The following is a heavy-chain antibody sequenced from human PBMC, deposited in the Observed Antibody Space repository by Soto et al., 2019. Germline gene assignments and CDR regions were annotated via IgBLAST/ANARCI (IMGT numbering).Heavy chain of an antibody. V-gene: IGHV1-8*02. J-gene: IGHJ4*02. CDR3: ARGVSVDSSSWSY. CDR2: MNPNSGNT. Sequence: ASGKVSSKASGYTFTSYDINWVRQATGQGLEWMGWMNPNSGNTGYAQKFQGRVTMTRNTSISTAYMELSSLRSEATAVYYCARGVSVDSSSWSYWGQGTLVTVSS. CDR1: GYTFTSYD. D-gene: IGHD6-6*01.